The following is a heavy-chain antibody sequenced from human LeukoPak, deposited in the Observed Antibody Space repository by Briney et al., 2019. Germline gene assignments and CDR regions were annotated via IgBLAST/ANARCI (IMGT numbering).Heavy chain of an antibody. D-gene: IGHD2-2*02. CDR1: GYTFTSYY. J-gene: IGHJ4*02. Sequence: GASVKVSCKASGYTFTSYYMHWVRQAPGQGLEWMGGIIPIFGTANYAQKFQGRVTITADESTSTAYMELSNQRSEDTAVYYCATCARNFYCYRFDYWGQGTLVTVSS. CDR2: IIPIFGTA. CDR3: ATCARNFYCYRFDY. V-gene: IGHV1-69*13.